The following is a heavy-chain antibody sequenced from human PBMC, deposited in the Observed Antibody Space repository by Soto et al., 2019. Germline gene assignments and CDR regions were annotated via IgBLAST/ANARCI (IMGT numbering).Heavy chain of an antibody. CDR3: AKEVWSGPMDV. V-gene: IGHV3-30*18. D-gene: IGHD3-3*01. J-gene: IGHJ6*02. CDR1: GFTFSSYG. CDR2: ISYDGRNK. Sequence: QVQLVESGGGVVQPARSLRLSCAASGFTFSSYGMHWVRQAPGKGLEWVAVISYDGRNKYYADSVKGRVTISRDNSKNTLYLQMNSLRAEDTAVYYCAKEVWSGPMDVWGQGTTVTVSS.